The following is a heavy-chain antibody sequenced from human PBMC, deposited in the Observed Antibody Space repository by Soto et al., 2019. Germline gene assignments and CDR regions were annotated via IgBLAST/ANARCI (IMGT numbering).Heavy chain of an antibody. CDR1: GFTFSSYA. CDR3: ASGYYDSSGYLLN. D-gene: IGHD3-22*01. J-gene: IGHJ4*02. V-gene: IGHV3-30-3*01. Sequence: GGSLRLSCAASGFTFSSYAMHWVRQAPGKGLEWVAVISYDGSNKYYADSVKGRFTISRDNSKNTLYLQMNSLRAEDTAVYYCASGYYDSSGYLLNWGQGTLVTVSS. CDR2: ISYDGSNK.